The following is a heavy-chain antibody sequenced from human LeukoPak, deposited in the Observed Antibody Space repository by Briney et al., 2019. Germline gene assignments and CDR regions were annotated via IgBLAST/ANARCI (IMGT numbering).Heavy chain of an antibody. J-gene: IGHJ5*02. Sequence: GGSLRLSCAGSGFSFSNYWMSWVRQAPGKGLQWVANIKQDGSEKYYVESVKGRFTISRDNAKNSMYLQMNSLRAEDTAIYYCTRERGSGSYHPFDPWGQGTLVTVSS. CDR1: GFSFSNYW. CDR2: IKQDGSEK. CDR3: TRERGSGSYHPFDP. D-gene: IGHD3-10*01. V-gene: IGHV3-7*01.